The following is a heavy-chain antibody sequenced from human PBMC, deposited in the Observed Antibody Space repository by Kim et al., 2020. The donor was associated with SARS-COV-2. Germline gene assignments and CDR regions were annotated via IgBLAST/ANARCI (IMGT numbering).Heavy chain of an antibody. J-gene: IGHJ4*02. D-gene: IGHD6-19*01. Sequence: TYYADSVKGRFTISRDNSKNTLYLEMNRLRADDTAVYYCAPGWSPFARWGQGTLVTFSS. V-gene: IGHV3-23*01. CDR3: APGWSPFAR. CDR2: T.